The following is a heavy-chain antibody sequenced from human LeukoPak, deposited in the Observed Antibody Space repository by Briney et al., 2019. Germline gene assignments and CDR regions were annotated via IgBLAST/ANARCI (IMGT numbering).Heavy chain of an antibody. V-gene: IGHV5-51*01. CDR1: GYLFTTYW. CDR2: IYPGDSDT. Sequence: GESLKISCKASGYLFTTYWIGWVRQMPGKGLEWMGIIYPGDSDTRYSPSFQGQVTISADKSVSAAYLQWSSLKASDTAMYYCARNIVATTNTLSGNYYYYGMDVWGQGTTVTVSS. J-gene: IGHJ6*02. D-gene: IGHD5-12*01. CDR3: ARNIVATTNTLSGNYYYYGMDV.